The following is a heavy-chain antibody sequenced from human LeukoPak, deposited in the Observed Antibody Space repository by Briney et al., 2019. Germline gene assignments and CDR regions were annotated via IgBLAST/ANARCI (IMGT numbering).Heavy chain of an antibody. J-gene: IGHJ6*03. CDR2: IYTSGST. Sequence: SETLSLTCTVSGGSISSYYWSWIRQPAGKGLEWIGRIYTSGSTNYNPSLKSRVTMSVDTSKNQFSLKLSSVTAADTAVYYCASAGDSSSPGGTYYYYYYMDIWGKGTTVTVSS. D-gene: IGHD6-13*01. V-gene: IGHV4-4*07. CDR3: ASAGDSSSPGGTYYYYYYMDI. CDR1: GGSISSYY.